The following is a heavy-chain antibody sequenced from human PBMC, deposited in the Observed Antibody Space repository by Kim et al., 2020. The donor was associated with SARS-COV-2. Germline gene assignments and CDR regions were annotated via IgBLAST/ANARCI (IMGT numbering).Heavy chain of an antibody. CDR1: GFSLSTSGVG. Sequence: SGPTLVKPTQTLTLTCTFSGFSLSTSGVGVGWTRQPPGKALEWLALIYWDDDKRYSPSLKSRLTITKDTSKNQVVLTMTNMDPVDTATYYCAHRGVRDWYYGSGSYFDYWGQGTLVTVSS. CDR3: AHRGVRDWYYGSGSYFDY. V-gene: IGHV2-5*02. CDR2: IYWDDDK. J-gene: IGHJ4*02. D-gene: IGHD3-10*01.